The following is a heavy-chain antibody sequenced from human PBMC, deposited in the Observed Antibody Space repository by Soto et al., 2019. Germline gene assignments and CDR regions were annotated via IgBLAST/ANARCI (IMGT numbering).Heavy chain of an antibody. Sequence: EVQLLECGGGLVQPGGSLRLSCAASGFMFSSYAMSWVRQAPGKRLEWVSDISGSGDSTDYADSVKGRFTISRDNSKNTVYLQMNSLRAEDTAVYYCTKGPVFYYHNSGYYDYWGQAPLVTVSS. J-gene: IGHJ4*02. V-gene: IGHV3-23*01. CDR3: TKGPVFYYHNSGYYDY. D-gene: IGHD3-22*01. CDR1: GFMFSSYA. CDR2: ISGSGDST.